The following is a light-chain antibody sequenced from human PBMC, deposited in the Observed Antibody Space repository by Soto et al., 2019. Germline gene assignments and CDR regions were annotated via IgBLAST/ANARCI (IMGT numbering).Light chain of an antibody. V-gene: IGLV2-14*01. J-gene: IGLJ1*01. CDR1: SSDVGGYNY. CDR2: EVN. Sequence: QSALTQPASVSGSPGQSITISCTGTSSDVGGYNYVSWYQQHPGKAPKLMIYEVNNRPSGVSNRFSGSKSGNTASLTTSGLQAEDEGDYYCSSYTDSSTLGVFGTGTKVTVL. CDR3: SSYTDSSTLGV.